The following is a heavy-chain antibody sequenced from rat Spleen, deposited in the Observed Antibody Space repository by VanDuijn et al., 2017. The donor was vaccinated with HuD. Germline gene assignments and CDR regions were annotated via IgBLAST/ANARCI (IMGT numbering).Heavy chain of an antibody. CDR3: ARERLHPDY. V-gene: IGHV2-32*01. CDR1: GFSLTSYH. Sequence: QVQLKESGPGLVQPSQTLSLTCTVSGFSLTSYHVHWVRQPRGKGLEWMGAMWSDGEISYNSVLKSRLSISRDISKSQIFLKMSSLQTEDTATYYWARERLHPDYWGQGVMVTVSS. CDR2: MWSDGEI. J-gene: IGHJ2*01. D-gene: IGHD1-1*01.